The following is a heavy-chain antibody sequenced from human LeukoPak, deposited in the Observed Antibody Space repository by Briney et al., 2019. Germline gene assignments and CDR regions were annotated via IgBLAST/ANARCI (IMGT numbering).Heavy chain of an antibody. CDR2: IFPSGGEI. CDR1: GFTFSSYG. J-gene: IGHJ4*02. Sequence: PGGSLRLSCAASGFTFSSYGMSWVRQPPGKGLEWVSSIFPSGGEIHYADSVRGRFTISRDNSKSTLSLQMNSLRAEDTAIYYCATYRQVLLPFESWGQGTLVTVSS. D-gene: IGHD2-8*02. CDR3: ATYRQVLLPFES. V-gene: IGHV3-23*01.